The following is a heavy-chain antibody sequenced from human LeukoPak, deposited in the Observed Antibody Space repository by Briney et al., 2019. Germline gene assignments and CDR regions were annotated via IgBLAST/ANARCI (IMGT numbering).Heavy chain of an antibody. V-gene: IGHV3-7*02. CDR2: IKEDGGDQ. J-gene: IGHJ4*02. Sequence: PGGSLRLSRAASGFTFNGYWMSWVRQAPGKGPEWVANIKEDGGDQSCLDSVKGRFIISRDNSKNSVYLQMNSLRDEDTAVYYCAKGSRQFSRDKAGPIDYWGQGTLVTVSS. D-gene: IGHD6-19*01. CDR1: GFTFNGYW. CDR3: AKGSRQFSRDKAGPIDY.